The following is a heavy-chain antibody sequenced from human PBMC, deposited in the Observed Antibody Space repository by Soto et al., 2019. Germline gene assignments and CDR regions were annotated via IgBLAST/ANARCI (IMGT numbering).Heavy chain of an antibody. D-gene: IGHD2-8*02. CDR2: IYFDGSSM. CDR3: ANDTLTSSGLNC. Sequence: QVQLVESGGGVVQPGRSLRLSCATSGFTFSSYGMHWVRQAPGKGLELGSIIYFDGSSMNYAASVKGRFTISRDNSKNTLYLPMNILRAEDTAVYYCANDTLTSSGLNCWGQGTLVPVSS. CDR1: GFTFSSYG. J-gene: IGHJ4*02. V-gene: IGHV3-30*18.